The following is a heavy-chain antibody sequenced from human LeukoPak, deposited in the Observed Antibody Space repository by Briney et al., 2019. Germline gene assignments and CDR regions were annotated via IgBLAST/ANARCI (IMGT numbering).Heavy chain of an antibody. Sequence: ASVKVSCKASGYTFTTYYMYWVRQAPGQGLEWMGIINPSGGSTSYAQKFQGRVTMTRDMSTSTVYMELNSMRSEDTAVYYCARGGGIYDSSGYYYWGQGTLVTVSS. J-gene: IGHJ4*02. CDR3: ARGGGIYDSSGYYY. D-gene: IGHD3-22*01. V-gene: IGHV1-46*01. CDR1: GYTFTTYY. CDR2: INPSGGST.